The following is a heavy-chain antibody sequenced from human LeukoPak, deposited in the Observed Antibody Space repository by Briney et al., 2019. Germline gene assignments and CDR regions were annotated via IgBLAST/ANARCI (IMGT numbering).Heavy chain of an antibody. J-gene: IGHJ6*03. Sequence: PSETLSLTCTVSGGSISSYYWSWIRQPPGKGLEWNEYIYYSGSTNYNPSLKSRVTISVDTSKNQFSLKLSSVTAADTAVYYCARVYPGSGGYYNTYYYYYYMDVWGKGTTVTVSS. D-gene: IGHD3-10*01. V-gene: IGHV4-59*01. CDR1: GGSISSYY. CDR3: ARVYPGSGGYYNTYYYYYYMDV. CDR2: IYYSGST.